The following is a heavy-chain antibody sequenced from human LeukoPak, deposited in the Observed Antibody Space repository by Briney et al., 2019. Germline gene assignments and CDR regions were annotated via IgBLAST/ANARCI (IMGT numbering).Heavy chain of an antibody. CDR3: AKSASSWPLYYFDS. J-gene: IGHJ4*02. Sequence: GRSLRLSCAASGFTFSSYWMAWDRQAPGKGLEWVAHIKGDGSEKYYVDSVKGRFTISRDNAKKSLFLQMNSLGAADTALYYCAKSASSWPLYYFDSWGQGTLVTVSS. D-gene: IGHD6-13*01. CDR2: IKGDGSEK. V-gene: IGHV3-7*05. CDR1: GFTFSSYW.